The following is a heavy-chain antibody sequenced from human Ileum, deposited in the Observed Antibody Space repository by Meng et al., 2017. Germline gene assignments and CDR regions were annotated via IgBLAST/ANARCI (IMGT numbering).Heavy chain of an antibody. Sequence: ASVKVSCKASVHTFTSYDITWVRQAPGQGLEWMGWISAYNGDTTYAQKLHGRVTMTPDTSTTTAYMELRGLRPDDTAAYYCRLYSSSWYGEDYWGQGTLVTVSS. CDR1: VHTFTSYD. V-gene: IGHV1-18*01. CDR2: ISAYNGDT. D-gene: IGHD6-13*01. J-gene: IGHJ4*02. CDR3: RLYSSSWYGEDY.